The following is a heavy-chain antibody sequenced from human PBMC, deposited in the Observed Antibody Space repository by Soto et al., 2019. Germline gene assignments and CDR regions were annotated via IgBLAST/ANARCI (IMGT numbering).Heavy chain of an antibody. CDR1: GFTVSSNY. Sequence: GGSLRLSCAASGFTVSSNYMSWVRQAPGKGLDWVSVIHSGGSTYYADSVKGRFTISRDNSKNTLYLQMNSLRAEDTAVYYCARDHGTGLEWLPHYYYYYGMDVWGQGTTVTVSS. J-gene: IGHJ6*02. CDR2: IHSGGST. V-gene: IGHV3-53*01. D-gene: IGHD3-3*01. CDR3: ARDHGTGLEWLPHYYYYYGMDV.